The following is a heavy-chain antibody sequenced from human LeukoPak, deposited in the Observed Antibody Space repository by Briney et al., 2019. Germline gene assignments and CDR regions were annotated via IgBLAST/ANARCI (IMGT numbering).Heavy chain of an antibody. D-gene: IGHD1-14*01. V-gene: IGHV4-39*07. CDR1: GGSISSSSYY. Sequence: SETLSLTRTVSGGSISSSSYYWGWIRQPPGKGLEWIGSIYYSGSTYYNPSLKSRVTISVDTSKNQFSLKLSSVTAADTAVYYCAAGLSTSLDFDYWGQGTLVTVSS. J-gene: IGHJ4*02. CDR2: IYYSGST. CDR3: AAGLSTSLDFDY.